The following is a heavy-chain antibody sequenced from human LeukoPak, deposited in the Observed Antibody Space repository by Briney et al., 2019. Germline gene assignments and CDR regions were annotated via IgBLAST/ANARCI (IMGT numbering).Heavy chain of an antibody. CDR3: ATSARTYIGSSLDY. CDR1: GFTFSSYA. CDR2: ISASGGVT. J-gene: IGHJ4*02. V-gene: IGHV3-23*01. Sequence: GGSLRLSCSASGFTFSSYAMSWVRQAPGKGLEWVSAISASGGVTYCADSVKGRFTISRDNSKNTLYLQMNSLRAEDTALYYCATSARTYIGSSLDYWGQGTLVTVSS. D-gene: IGHD2-15*01.